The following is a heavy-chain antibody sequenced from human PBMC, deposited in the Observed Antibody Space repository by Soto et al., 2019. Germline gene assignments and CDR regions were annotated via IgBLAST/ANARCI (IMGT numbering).Heavy chain of an antibody. J-gene: IGHJ6*02. CDR1: GYSLTELA. CDR3: ATVQRQGSTWYYSYVMDV. V-gene: IGHV1-24*01. D-gene: IGHD6-13*01. CDR2: FDPQDGET. Sequence: QVQLVQSGAEVKKPGASVKVSCKLSGYSLTELAIHWVRQAPGKGLEWMGGFDPQDGETIYAQKFQGSVTMTEDTSTDTAYMELSSLRSEDTAVYYCATVQRQGSTWYYSYVMDVWGQGNTVTVSS.